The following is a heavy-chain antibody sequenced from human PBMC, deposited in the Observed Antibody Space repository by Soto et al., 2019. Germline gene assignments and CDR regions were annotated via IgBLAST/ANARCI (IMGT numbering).Heavy chain of an antibody. V-gene: IGHV3-74*01. D-gene: IGHD1-26*01. CDR1: GFTFSTYW. J-gene: IGHJ4*02. CDR3: ARDLRGSPDI. Sequence: GQLVESGGGLVQPGGSLRLTCAASGFTFSTYWFNWVRQVPGNGLVWVSLINPDGSTTTYADSVKGRFIISRDNTKNTVYLQMNSLRVEDTAVYYCARDLRGSPDIWGQGTLVTVSS. CDR2: INPDGSTT.